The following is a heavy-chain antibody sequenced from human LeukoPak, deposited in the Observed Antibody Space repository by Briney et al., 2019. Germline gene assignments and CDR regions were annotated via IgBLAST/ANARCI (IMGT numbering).Heavy chain of an antibody. J-gene: IGHJ4*02. CDR2: INPNSGGT. CDR1: GYTFTGYY. V-gene: IGHV1-2*02. Sequence: ASVKVSFKASGYTFTGYYMHWVRQAPGQGLEWMGWINPNSGGTNYAQKFQGRVTMTRDTSISTAYMELSRLRSDDTAVYYCARVAFSGSYWGAFDYWGQGTLVTVSS. CDR3: ARVAFSGSYWGAFDY. D-gene: IGHD1-26*01.